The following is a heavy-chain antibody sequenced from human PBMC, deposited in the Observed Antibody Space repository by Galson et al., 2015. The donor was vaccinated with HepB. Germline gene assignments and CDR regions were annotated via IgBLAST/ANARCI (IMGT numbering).Heavy chain of an antibody. J-gene: IGHJ4*02. V-gene: IGHV6-1*01. CDR2: TYYRSKWYN. Sequence: CENDGESVSSNSATWNWIRQSPSRGLEWLGRTYYRSKWYNDYAVSVKSRMTINPDTSKNQFSLQLNSVTPEDTAVYYCAREAYYFDYWGQGTLVTVSS. CDR1: GESVSSNSAT. CDR3: AREAYYFDY.